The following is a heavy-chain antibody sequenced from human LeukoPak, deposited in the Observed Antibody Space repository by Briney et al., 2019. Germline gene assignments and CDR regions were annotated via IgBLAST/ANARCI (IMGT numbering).Heavy chain of an antibody. CDR3: ARDPWYYYGSGSYYSAVFDY. CDR2: ISAYNGNT. J-gene: IGHJ4*02. CDR1: GYTFTIYG. Sequence: ASVKVSFTASGYTFTIYGISWVRQAPGQGLEWMGWISAYNGNTNYAQKLQGRVTMTTDTSTSTAYMELRSLRSDDTAVYYCARDPWYYYGSGSYYSAVFDYWGQGTLVTVSS. D-gene: IGHD3-10*01. V-gene: IGHV1-18*01.